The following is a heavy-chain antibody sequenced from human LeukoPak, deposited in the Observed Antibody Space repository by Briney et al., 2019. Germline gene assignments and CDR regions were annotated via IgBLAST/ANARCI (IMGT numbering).Heavy chain of an antibody. V-gene: IGHV4-59*01. CDR1: GGSMSTYH. J-gene: IGHJ6*04. D-gene: IGHD3-9*01. CDR2: IYYSGST. CDR3: ARDRDDILTGPYMDV. Sequence: SETLSLTCTVSGGSMSTYHWSWLRQPPGKGLEWIGYIYYSGSTNYNPSLKSRVTISLDTSKNHFSLKVSSVTAADTAVYYCARDRDDILTGPYMDVWGKGTTVTVSS.